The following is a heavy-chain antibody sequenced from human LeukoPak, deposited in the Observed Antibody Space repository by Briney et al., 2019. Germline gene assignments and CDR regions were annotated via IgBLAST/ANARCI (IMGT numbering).Heavy chain of an antibody. Sequence: PGGSLRLSCAASGFTFSSYGMHWVRQAPGKGLEWVAFIRYDGSNKYYADSVKGRFTISRDNSKNTLYLQMNSLRAEDTAVYYCANQGGSLVYYYYYYMDVWGKGTTVTVSS. J-gene: IGHJ6*03. V-gene: IGHV3-30*02. CDR2: IRYDGSNK. CDR1: GFTFSSYG. CDR3: ANQGGSLVYYYYYYMDV. D-gene: IGHD6-13*01.